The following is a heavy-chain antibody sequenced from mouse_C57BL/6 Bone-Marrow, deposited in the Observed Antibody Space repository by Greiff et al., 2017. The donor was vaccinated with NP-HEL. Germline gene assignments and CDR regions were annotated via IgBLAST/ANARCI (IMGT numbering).Heavy chain of an antibody. Sequence: VVEPGASVKISCNASGYSFTDYNMNLVKQSNGKSLEWLGVVNPNYGTTSYNHKFKGKATLTVDQSSSTAYMQLNSLTSEDSAVYYCARSGGLYWYFDVWGTGTTVTVSS. J-gene: IGHJ1*03. CDR2: VNPNYGTT. D-gene: IGHD3-3*01. CDR1: GYSFTDYN. V-gene: IGHV1-39*01. CDR3: ARSGGLYWYFDV.